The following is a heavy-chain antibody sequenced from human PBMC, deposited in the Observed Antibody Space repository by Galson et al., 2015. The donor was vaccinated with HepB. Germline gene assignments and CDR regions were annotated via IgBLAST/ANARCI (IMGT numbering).Heavy chain of an antibody. CDR1: GYTFSNYA. V-gene: IGHV1-18*01. J-gene: IGHJ5*02. CDR3: ARGALVVVVGATQNNWLDP. Sequence: SVKVSCKASGYTFSNYAITWVRQAPGQGLEWMGWISPYNHYTNYTQKLQGRVTMTTDTATTTVYMELRSLRSDDTAVYYCARGALVVVVGATQNNWLDPWGQGTLVTVSS. CDR2: ISPYNHYT. D-gene: IGHD2-15*01.